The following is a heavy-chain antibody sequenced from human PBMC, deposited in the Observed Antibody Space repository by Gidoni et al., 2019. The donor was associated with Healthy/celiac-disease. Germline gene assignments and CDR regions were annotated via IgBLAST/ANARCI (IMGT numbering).Heavy chain of an antibody. CDR1: GGSVSSGSYY. D-gene: IGHD1-26*01. CDR2: IYYSGST. Sequence: QVQLHESGPGLVQPSETLSLTCTVSGGSVSSGSYYWSWIRQPPGKGLEWIGYIYYSGSTNYNPSLKSRVTISVDTSKNQFSLKLSSVTAADTAVYYCARDRWDGYYYYGMDVWGQGTTVTVSS. V-gene: IGHV4-61*01. CDR3: ARDRWDGYYYYGMDV. J-gene: IGHJ6*02.